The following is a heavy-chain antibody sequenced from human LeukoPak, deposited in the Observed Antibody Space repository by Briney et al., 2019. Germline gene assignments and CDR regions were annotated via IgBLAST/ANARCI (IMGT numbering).Heavy chain of an antibody. CDR1: GFTVSSNY. V-gene: IGHV3-53*01. CDR3: ARVGALGYDFGDYGLDY. Sequence: GGSLRLSCAASGFTVSSNYMSWVRQAPGKGLEWVSVIYSGGSTYYADSVRGRFTISRDNSKNTLYLQMNSLRAEDTAVYYCARVGALGYDFGDYGLDYWGQGTLVTVSS. J-gene: IGHJ4*02. D-gene: IGHD4-17*01. CDR2: IYSGGST.